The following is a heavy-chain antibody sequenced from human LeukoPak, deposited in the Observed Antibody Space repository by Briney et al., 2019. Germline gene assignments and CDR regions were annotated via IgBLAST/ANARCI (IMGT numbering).Heavy chain of an antibody. V-gene: IGHV3-74*01. D-gene: IGHD7-27*01. CDR1: GFSLSDYW. Sequence: GGSLRLSCAASGFSLSDYWMNWVRQAPGKGLVWVSRINSDGSSKSYADSVKGRFTISRDNAKNTLYLQMNSLKTEDTAVYYCITEPPGVVFWGQGTLVTVSS. J-gene: IGHJ4*02. CDR2: INSDGSSK. CDR3: ITEPPGVVF.